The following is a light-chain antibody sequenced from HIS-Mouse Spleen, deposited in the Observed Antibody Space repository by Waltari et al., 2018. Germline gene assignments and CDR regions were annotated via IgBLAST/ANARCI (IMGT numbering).Light chain of an antibody. Sequence: QSALTQPASVSGSPGQSITISCTGTSSDVGGYHYVSWYQQHPGKAPKLMIYEVSKRPSGVPDRFSGSKSGNTASLTVSGLQAEDEADYYCSSYAGSNNFVVFGGGTKLTVL. V-gene: IGLV2-8*01. J-gene: IGLJ2*01. CDR3: SSYAGSNNFVV. CDR2: EVS. CDR1: SSDVGGYHY.